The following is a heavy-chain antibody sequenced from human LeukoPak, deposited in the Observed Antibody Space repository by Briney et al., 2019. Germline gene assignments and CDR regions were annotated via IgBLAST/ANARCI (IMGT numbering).Heavy chain of an antibody. D-gene: IGHD4-23*01. J-gene: IGHJ4*02. Sequence: YPSETLSLTCAVYGGSFSGYYWSWIRQPPGKGLEWIGEINHSGSTNYNPSLKSRVTISVDTSKNQFSLKLSSVTAADTAVYYCARARSGNSSDDYWGQGTLVTVSS. CDR1: GGSFSGYY. CDR2: INHSGST. CDR3: ARARSGNSSDDY. V-gene: IGHV4-34*01.